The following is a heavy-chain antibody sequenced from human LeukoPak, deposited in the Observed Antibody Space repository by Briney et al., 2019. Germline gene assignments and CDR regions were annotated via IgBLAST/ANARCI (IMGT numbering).Heavy chain of an antibody. J-gene: IGHJ5*02. CDR1: GYTFTSYG. CDR3: ARLDTAMGINWFDP. V-gene: IGHV1-18*01. CDR2: ISAYNGNT. D-gene: IGHD5-18*01. Sequence: GASVKVSCKASGYTFTSYGISWVRQAPGQGLEWMGWISAYNGNTNYAQKLQGRVTMTTDTSTSTAYMELRSLRSDDTAVYYCARLDTAMGINWFDPWGQGTLVTVSS.